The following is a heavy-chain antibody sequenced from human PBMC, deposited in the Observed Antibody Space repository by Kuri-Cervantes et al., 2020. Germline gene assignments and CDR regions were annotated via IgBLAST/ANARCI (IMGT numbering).Heavy chain of an antibody. V-gene: IGHV3-30-3*01. CDR3: ARDLRGGGYYFDY. D-gene: IGHD3-10*01. Sequence: GGSLRLSCAASGFTFSSYAMHWVRQAPGKGLEWVAVISYDGSNKYYADSVKGRFTISRDNSKNTLYLQVNSLRAEDTAVYYCARDLRGGGYYFDYWGQGTLVTVSS. J-gene: IGHJ4*02. CDR1: GFTFSSYA. CDR2: ISYDGSNK.